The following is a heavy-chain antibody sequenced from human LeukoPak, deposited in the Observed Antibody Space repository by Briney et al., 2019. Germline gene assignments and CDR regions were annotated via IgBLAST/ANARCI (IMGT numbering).Heavy chain of an antibody. D-gene: IGHD3-10*01. CDR2: IIPIFGTA. CDR1: GGTFSSYA. Sequence: SVKVSCKASGGTFSSYAISWVRQAPGQGLEWMGGIIPIFGTANYAQKFQGRVTITADESTSTAYMELSSLRSEDTAVYYCARGPDYYGSGSYFSWYYYYGMDVWGQGTTVTVSS. V-gene: IGHV1-69*13. CDR3: ARGPDYYGSGSYFSWYYYYGMDV. J-gene: IGHJ6*02.